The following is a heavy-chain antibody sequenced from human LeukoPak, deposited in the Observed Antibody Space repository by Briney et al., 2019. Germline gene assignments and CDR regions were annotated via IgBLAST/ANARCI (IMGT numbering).Heavy chain of an antibody. D-gene: IGHD5-12*01. Sequence: KPSETLSLTCTVSGGSISSSSYYWGWIRQPPGKGLEWIGSIYYSGSTYYNPSLKSRVTISVDTSKNQFSLELSSVTAADTAVYYCARDRSYSGYDYRPDYWGQGTLVTVSS. J-gene: IGHJ4*02. CDR2: IYYSGST. V-gene: IGHV4-39*07. CDR1: GGSISSSSYY. CDR3: ARDRSYSGYDYRPDY.